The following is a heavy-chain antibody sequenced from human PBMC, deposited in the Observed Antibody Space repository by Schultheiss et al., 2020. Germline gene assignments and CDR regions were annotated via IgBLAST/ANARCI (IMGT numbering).Heavy chain of an antibody. D-gene: IGHD3-10*01. V-gene: IGHV1-8*02. J-gene: IGHJ5*02. CDR2: MNPNSGNT. CDR3: ARDRGSGSYQSWFDP. Sequence: ASVKVSCKASGYTFTGYYMHWVRQATGQGLEWMGWMNPNSGNTGYAQKFQGRVTMTRNTSISTAYMELSSLRSEDTAVYYCARDRGSGSYQSWFDPWGQGTLVTVSS. CDR1: GYTFTGYY.